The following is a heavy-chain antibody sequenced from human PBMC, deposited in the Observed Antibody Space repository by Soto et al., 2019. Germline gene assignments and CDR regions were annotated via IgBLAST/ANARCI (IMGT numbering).Heavy chain of an antibody. CDR2: IYYSGST. J-gene: IGHJ5*02. CDR3: ARDLVGAYGRGFDP. Sequence: QVQLQESGPGLVKPSETLSLTCTVSGGSISSYYWSWIRQPPGKGLEWIGYIYYSGSTNYNPSLKRRVTISVDTSKNQFSLKLSSVTAADTAVYYCARDLVGAYGRGFDPWGQGTLVTVSS. D-gene: IGHD1-26*01. CDR1: GGSISSYY. V-gene: IGHV4-59*01.